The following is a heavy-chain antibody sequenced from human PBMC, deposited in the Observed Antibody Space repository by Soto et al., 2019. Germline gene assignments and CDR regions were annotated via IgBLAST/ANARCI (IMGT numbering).Heavy chain of an antibody. D-gene: IGHD5-12*01. J-gene: IGHJ4*02. CDR1: GGSISSSSYY. V-gene: IGHV4-39*01. CDR2: IYYSGST. CDR3: ARNVDIVAVDY. Sequence: PSETLSLTCTVSGGSISSSSYYWGWIRQPPGKGLEWIGSIYYSGSTYYNPSLKSRVTISVDTSKNQFSLKLSSVTAADTAVYYCARNVDIVAVDYWGQGTLVTVSS.